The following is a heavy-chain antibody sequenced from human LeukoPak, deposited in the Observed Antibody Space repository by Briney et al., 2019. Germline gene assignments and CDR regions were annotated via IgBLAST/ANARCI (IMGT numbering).Heavy chain of an antibody. D-gene: IGHD1-1*01. J-gene: IGHJ4*02. CDR2: INPNSGGT. Sequence: ASVKVSCKASGYTFSDYYTHWVRQAPGQGLEWMGWINPNSGGTRYAQQFQGRVTMTTDTSIGTVYMELRTLRSDDTAVYYCARDLSTSSNWELDYWGQGTLVTVSS. CDR1: GYTFSDYY. V-gene: IGHV1-2*02. CDR3: ARDLSTSSNWELDY.